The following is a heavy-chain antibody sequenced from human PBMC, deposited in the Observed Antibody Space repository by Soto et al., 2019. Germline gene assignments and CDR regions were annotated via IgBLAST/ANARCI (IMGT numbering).Heavy chain of an antibody. CDR1: GGSISSSSYY. J-gene: IGHJ6*03. D-gene: IGHD1-26*01. V-gene: IGHV4-39*01. Sequence: SETLSLTCTVSGGSISSSSYYWGWIRQPPGKGLEWIGSIYYSGSTYYNPSLKSRVTISVDTSKNQFSLKLSSVTAADTAVYYCAGGPRGVLPYYSYLGVGGKGTRVT. CDR3: AGGPRGVLPYYSYLGV. CDR2: IYYSGST.